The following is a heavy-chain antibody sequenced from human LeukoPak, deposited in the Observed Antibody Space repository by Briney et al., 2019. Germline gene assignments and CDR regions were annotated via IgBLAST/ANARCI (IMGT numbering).Heavy chain of an antibody. D-gene: IGHD2-2*01. J-gene: IGHJ4*02. CDR3: ARHRDSSTSCYDY. CDR2: IFPGDSDT. Sequence: GESLKISCKGSGYSFTSYRISWVRQMPGKGLEWMGIIFPGDSDTRYSPSFQGQVTISADKSIDTAYLQWSSLEASDTAMYYCARHRDSSTSCYDYWGQGTLVTVSS. CDR1: GYSFTSYR. V-gene: IGHV5-51*01.